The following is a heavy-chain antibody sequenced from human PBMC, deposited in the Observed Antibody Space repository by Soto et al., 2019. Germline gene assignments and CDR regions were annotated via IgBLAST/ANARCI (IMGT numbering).Heavy chain of an antibody. CDR2: ISGSGGST. CDR1: GFTFSSYA. J-gene: IGHJ4*02. V-gene: IGHV3-23*01. CDR3: AKLPIDGYDYWDY. D-gene: IGHD5-12*01. Sequence: GGSLRLSCAASGFTFSSYAMSWVRQAPGKGLEWVSAISGSGGSTYYADSVKGRFTISRDNSKNTLYLQMNGLRAEDTAVYYCAKLPIDGYDYWDYWGQGTLVTVSS.